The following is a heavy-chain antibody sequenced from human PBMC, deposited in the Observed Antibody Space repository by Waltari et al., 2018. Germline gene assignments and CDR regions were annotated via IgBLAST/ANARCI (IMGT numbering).Heavy chain of an antibody. J-gene: IGHJ2*01. CDR2: INHSGST. CDR1: GGSFSGYY. Sequence: QVQLQQWGAGLLKPSETLSLTCAVYGGSFSGYYWSWFRQPPGKGLEWIGEINHSGSTNYNPALKSRVTISVDTSKNQFSLKLSSVTAADTAVYYCARGGRIAVAAPRGYFDLWGRGTLVTVSS. D-gene: IGHD6-19*01. CDR3: ARGGRIAVAAPRGYFDL. V-gene: IGHV4-34*01.